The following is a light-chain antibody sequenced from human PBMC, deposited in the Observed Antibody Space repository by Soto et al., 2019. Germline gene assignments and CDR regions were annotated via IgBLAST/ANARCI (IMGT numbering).Light chain of an antibody. CDR1: RSNIRSNT. V-gene: IGLV1-44*01. CDR3: TAYDDSLSHWV. CDR2: RNN. J-gene: IGLJ3*02. Sequence: QLVXXXPPSASGTPGQRVTISCXXSRSNIRSNTVNWFQQLPGTAPRLLISRNNQRPSGVPDRFSGSKSGTSASLAISGLQSEDEADYYCTAYDDSLSHWVFGGGTKLTVL.